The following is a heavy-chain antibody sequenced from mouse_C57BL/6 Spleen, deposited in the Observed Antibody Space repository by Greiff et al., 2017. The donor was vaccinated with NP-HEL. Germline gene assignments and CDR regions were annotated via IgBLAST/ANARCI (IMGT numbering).Heavy chain of an antibody. CDR2: INPGSGGT. J-gene: IGHJ3*01. Sequence: VQLQHSGAELVRPGTSVKVSCKASGYAFTNYLIEWVKQRPGQGLEWIGVINPGSGGTNYNEKFKGKATLTADKSSSTAYMQLSSLTSEDSAVYFCATPYYSNYGAYWGQGTLVTVSA. V-gene: IGHV1-54*01. CDR1: GYAFTNYL. D-gene: IGHD2-5*01. CDR3: ATPYYSNYGAY.